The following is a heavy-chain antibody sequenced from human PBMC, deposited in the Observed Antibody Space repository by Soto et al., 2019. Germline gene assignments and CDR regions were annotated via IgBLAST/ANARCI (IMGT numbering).Heavy chain of an antibody. Sequence: QVQLVQSGAEVKKPGSSVKVSCKASGGTFSSYAISWVRQAPGQGLEWMGGIIPIFGTANYAQKFQGRVTITADESTSTAYMELSSLRSEDTAVYYCARRLPGQITDSYGMDVWGQGTTVTVSS. CDR2: IIPIFGTA. J-gene: IGHJ6*02. CDR1: GGTFSSYA. V-gene: IGHV1-69*01. D-gene: IGHD1-20*01. CDR3: ARRLPGQITDSYGMDV.